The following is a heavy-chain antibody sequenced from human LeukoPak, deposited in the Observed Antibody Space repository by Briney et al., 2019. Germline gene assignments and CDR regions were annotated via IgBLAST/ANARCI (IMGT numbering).Heavy chain of an antibody. D-gene: IGHD3-10*01. CDR3: ARGVDYYGSGSEHFQY. V-gene: IGHV4-59*01. CDR2: IHYSGNT. CDR1: GDSITNSY. Sequence: PSETLSLTCTVSGDSITNSYWSWIRQPPGKGLEWIGYIHYSGNTNYDPSLKKRVNMSVDLSKKQFSLKLSSVTAADTAVYYCARGVDYYGSGSEHFQYWGRGTPVIVSS. J-gene: IGHJ1*01.